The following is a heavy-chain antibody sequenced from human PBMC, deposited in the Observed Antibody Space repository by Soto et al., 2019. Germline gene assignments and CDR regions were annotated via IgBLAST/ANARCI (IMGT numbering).Heavy chain of an antibody. Sequence: QVQLVQSGAEVKKPGASVKVSCNPSGYAFTSYTMHWVCQAPGQGLEWMGWINADNGDSKYSQKLQGRVTITRDTSESIAYMELSSLRSEDTAVYYCARDTGSGLRVEPGIFEYWGQGTLVTVSS. CDR3: ARDTGSGLRVEPGIFEY. D-gene: IGHD1-26*01. CDR1: GYAFTSYT. J-gene: IGHJ4*02. CDR2: INADNGDS. V-gene: IGHV1-3*01.